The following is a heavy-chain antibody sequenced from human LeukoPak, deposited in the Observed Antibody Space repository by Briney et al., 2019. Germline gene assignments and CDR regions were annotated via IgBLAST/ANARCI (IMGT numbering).Heavy chain of an antibody. V-gene: IGHV1-2*06. Sequence: ASVKVFCKASGYTFTGYYMHWVRQAPGQGLEWMGRINPNSGGTNYAQKFQGRVTITRDTSISTAYMELSRLRSDDTAVYYCATGIAASPDAFDIWGQGTMVTVSS. J-gene: IGHJ3*02. D-gene: IGHD6-13*01. CDR2: INPNSGGT. CDR3: ATGIAASPDAFDI. CDR1: GYTFTGYY.